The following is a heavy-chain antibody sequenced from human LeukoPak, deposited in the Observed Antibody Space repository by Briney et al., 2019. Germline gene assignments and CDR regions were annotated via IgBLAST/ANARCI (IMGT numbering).Heavy chain of an antibody. V-gene: IGHV4-39*01. CDR1: GGSISSSSYY. D-gene: IGHD3-10*01. CDR2: IYYSGST. J-gene: IGHJ4*02. CDR3: ASGKMVRRVIIPFDY. Sequence: SETLSLTCTVSGGSISSSSYYWGWIRQPPGKGLEWIGSIYYSGSTYYNPSLKSRVTISVDTSKNQFSLKLSSVTAADTAVYYCASGKMVRRVIIPFDYWGQGTLVTVSS.